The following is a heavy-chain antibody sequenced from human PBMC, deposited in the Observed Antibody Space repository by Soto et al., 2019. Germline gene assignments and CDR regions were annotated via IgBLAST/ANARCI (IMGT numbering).Heavy chain of an antibody. Sequence: GASVKVSCKASGYTFTSYDINWVRQATGQGLEWMGWMNPNSGNTGYAQKFQGRVTMTRNTSISTAYMELSSLRSEDTAVYYCARRPGAARRSYSNWFDPWGQGTLVTVSS. CDR3: ARRPGAARRSYSNWFDP. D-gene: IGHD6-6*01. J-gene: IGHJ5*02. V-gene: IGHV1-8*01. CDR1: GYTFTSYD. CDR2: MNPNSGNT.